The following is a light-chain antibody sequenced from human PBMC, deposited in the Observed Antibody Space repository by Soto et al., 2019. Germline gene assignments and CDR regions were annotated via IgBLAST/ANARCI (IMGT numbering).Light chain of an antibody. CDR3: QQSYSTPYT. CDR2: SAS. CDR1: QSISSY. Sequence: DIQMTQSPSSLSASVGDRVTITCRASQSISSYLHWYQQKPGKAPKLLIYSASSLQSGVPSRFSGSGSGTDFTLTISSLQPEDFATYYCQQSYSTPYTCSQGTKVYSK. V-gene: IGKV1-39*01. J-gene: IGKJ2*01.